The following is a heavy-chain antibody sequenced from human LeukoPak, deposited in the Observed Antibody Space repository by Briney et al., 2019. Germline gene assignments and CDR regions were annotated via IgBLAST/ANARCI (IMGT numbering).Heavy chain of an antibody. J-gene: IGHJ3*02. CDR1: GYTLTELS. CDR3: ATEGSYYDFWSGHDAFDI. D-gene: IGHD3-3*01. V-gene: IGHV1-24*01. Sequence: ASVKVSCKVSGYTLTELSMHWVRQAPGKGLEWMGGFDPEDGETIYAQKFQGRVTMTEDTSTDTAYMELSRLRSEDTAVYYCATEGSYYDFWSGHDAFDIWGQGTMVTVSS. CDR2: FDPEDGET.